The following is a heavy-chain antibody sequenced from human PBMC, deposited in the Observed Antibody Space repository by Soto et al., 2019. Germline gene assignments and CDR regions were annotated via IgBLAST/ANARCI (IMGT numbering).Heavy chain of an antibody. D-gene: IGHD4-17*01. V-gene: IGHV4-31*02. CDR2: IYYSGST. Sequence: SETLSLTCTVSGGSISSGGYYWSWIRQHPGKGLEWIGYIYYSGSTYYNPSLKSRVTISVDTSKNQFSLKLSSVTAADTAVYYCARDLEDDYGDFGAFDIWGQGTTVTVSS. CDR1: GGSISSGGYY. J-gene: IGHJ3*02. CDR3: ARDLEDDYGDFGAFDI.